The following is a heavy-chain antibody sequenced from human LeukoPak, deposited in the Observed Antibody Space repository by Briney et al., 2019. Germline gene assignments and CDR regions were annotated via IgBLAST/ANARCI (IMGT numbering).Heavy chain of an antibody. J-gene: IGHJ5*02. V-gene: IGHV4-30-4*01. CDR1: GGSISSGDYY. CDR2: IYYSGST. Sequence: PSETLSLTCTVSGGSISSGDYYWSWIRQPPGKGLEWIGYIYYSGSTYYNPSLKSRVTISVDTSKNQFSQKLSSVTAADTAVYYCASSPYDFWSGYYFWFDPWGQGTLVTVSS. CDR3: ASSPYDFWSGYYFWFDP. D-gene: IGHD3-3*01.